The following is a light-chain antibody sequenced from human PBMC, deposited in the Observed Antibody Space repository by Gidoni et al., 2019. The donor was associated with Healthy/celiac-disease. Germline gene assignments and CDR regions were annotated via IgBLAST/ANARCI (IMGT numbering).Light chain of an antibody. CDR2: GNS. Sequence: QSVLPPPPSVSWAPGQLFTISCTGSSSNIGAGYDVHWYQQLPGTAPKLLIYGNSNRPSGVPDRFSGSKSGNSASLAITGLQAEDEADYYCQSYDSSRSGSEVFGGGTKLTVL. CDR1: SSNIGAGYD. CDR3: QSYDSSRSGSEV. V-gene: IGLV1-40*01. J-gene: IGLJ3*02.